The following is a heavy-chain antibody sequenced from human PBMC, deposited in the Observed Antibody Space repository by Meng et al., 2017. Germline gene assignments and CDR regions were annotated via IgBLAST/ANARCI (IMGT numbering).Heavy chain of an antibody. D-gene: IGHD3-10*01. J-gene: IGHJ4*02. Sequence: VQLVQFGAEVRKAGASVKVSCKASGYTFTGYYMHWVRQAPGQGLEWMGRINPNSGGTNYAQKFQGRVTMTRDTSISTAYMELSRLRSDDTAVYYCARDYGSGRIILHFDYWGQGTLVTVSS. V-gene: IGHV1-2*06. CDR3: ARDYGSGRIILHFDY. CDR1: GYTFTGYY. CDR2: INPNSGGT.